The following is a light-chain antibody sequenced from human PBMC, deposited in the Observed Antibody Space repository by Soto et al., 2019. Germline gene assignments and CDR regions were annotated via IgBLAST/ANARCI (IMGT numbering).Light chain of an antibody. CDR1: NSNIGSNT. J-gene: IGLJ2*01. Sequence: QPVLTQSPSVSGAPRQSVNISCSGNNSNIGSNTVNWYQQLPGTAPKLLIYNNNQRPSGVPDRVSGSKSGTSASLAISGLQSEDETDYYCAAWDDILNALLFGGGTKLTVL. V-gene: IGLV1-44*01. CDR2: NNN. CDR3: AAWDDILNALL.